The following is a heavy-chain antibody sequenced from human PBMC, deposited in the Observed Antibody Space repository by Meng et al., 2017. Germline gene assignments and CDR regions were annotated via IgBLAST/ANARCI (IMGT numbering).Heavy chain of an antibody. CDR2: ISGSGGST. Sequence: EGHLVVSGGGLVQPGGSLRLSCAASGFTFSSYAMSWVRQAPGKGLEWVSAISGSGGSTYYADSVKGRFTISRDNSKNTLYLQMNSLRAEDTAVYYCVFQPVAGTGYDYWGQGTLVTVSS. CDR1: GFTFSSYA. J-gene: IGHJ4*02. D-gene: IGHD6-19*01. CDR3: VFQPVAGTGYDY. V-gene: IGHV3-23*04.